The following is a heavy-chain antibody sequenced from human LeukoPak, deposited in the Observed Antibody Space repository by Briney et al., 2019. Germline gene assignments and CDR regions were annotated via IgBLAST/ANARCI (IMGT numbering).Heavy chain of an antibody. CDR1: GGSISSSSYF. CDR2: IYYSGST. Sequence: SETLSLTCTVSGGSISSSSYFWGWIRQPPGKGLEWIGSIYYSGSTYYNPSLKSRVAISLDTSKNQFSLRLSSVTAADTAVYFCARQLDYWGQGTLVTVSS. J-gene: IGHJ4*02. CDR3: ARQLDY. V-gene: IGHV4-39*01.